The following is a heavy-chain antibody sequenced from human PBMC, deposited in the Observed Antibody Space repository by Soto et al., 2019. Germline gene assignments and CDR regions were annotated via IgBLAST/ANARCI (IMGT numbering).Heavy chain of an antibody. Sequence: GGSLRLSCAASGFTFSSYGMHWVRQAPGKGLEWVAVIWYDGSNKYYADSVKGRFTISRDNSKNTLYLQMNSLRAEDTAVYYCARDVTGTHFDYWGQGTLVTVSS. D-gene: IGHD1-20*01. J-gene: IGHJ4*02. CDR3: ARDVTGTHFDY. V-gene: IGHV3-33*01. CDR2: IWYDGSNK. CDR1: GFTFSSYG.